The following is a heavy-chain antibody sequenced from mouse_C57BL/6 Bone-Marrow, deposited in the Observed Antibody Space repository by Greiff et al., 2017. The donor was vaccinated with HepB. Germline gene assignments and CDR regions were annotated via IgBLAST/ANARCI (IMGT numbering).Heavy chain of an antibody. D-gene: IGHD1-1*01. V-gene: IGHV1-64*01. Sequence: QVQLQQPGAELVKPGASVKLSCKASGYTFTSYWMHWVKQRPGQGLEWIGMIHPNSGSTNYNEKFKSKATLTVDKSSSTAYMQLSSLTSEDSAVYYCARRITTVVATDWGQGTTLTVSS. CDR3: ARRITTVVATD. CDR1: GYTFTSYW. CDR2: IHPNSGST. J-gene: IGHJ2*01.